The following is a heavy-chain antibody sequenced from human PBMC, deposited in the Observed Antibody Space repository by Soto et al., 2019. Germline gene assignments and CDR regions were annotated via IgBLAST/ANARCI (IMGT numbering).Heavy chain of an antibody. V-gene: IGHV4-59*01. Sequence: SETLSLTCSVSGGSISNYHWSWIRQPPWKGLEWIGYISYTGSTNYSPSLKSRVTMLLATSKKQFSLKLSSVTAADTAVYYCARVAADAYWSGYDDYWGQGTLVTVSS. D-gene: IGHD3-3*01. CDR3: ARVAADAYWSGYDDY. CDR1: GGSISNYH. CDR2: ISYTGST. J-gene: IGHJ4*02.